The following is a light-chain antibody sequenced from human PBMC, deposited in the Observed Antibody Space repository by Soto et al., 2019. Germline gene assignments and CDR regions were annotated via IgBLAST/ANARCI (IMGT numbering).Light chain of an antibody. CDR2: NDR. V-gene: IGLV3-21*02. CDR3: QLWVSSSHHLYA. CDR1: NIGSKS. Sequence: SYELTQPPSVSVAPGQTASITCGGDNIGSKSVHWYQQKPGQAPVLVVYNDRDRPSGIPERFSGSNSGNTATLTIRRVEAGDEADYYCQLWVSSSHHLYAFGTGTKLTVL. J-gene: IGLJ1*01.